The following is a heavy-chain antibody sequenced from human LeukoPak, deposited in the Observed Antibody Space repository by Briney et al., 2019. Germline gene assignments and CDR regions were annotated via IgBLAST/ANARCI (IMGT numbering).Heavy chain of an antibody. J-gene: IGHJ4*02. D-gene: IGHD6-13*01. Sequence: GGSLRLSCAASGFTFSSYSMNWVRQAPWKGLEWVSSISSSSSYIYYADSVKGRFTISRDNAKNSLYLQMNSLRAEDTAVYYCARDLSPGPLNIAAAAYWGQGTLVTVSS. V-gene: IGHV3-21*01. CDR3: ARDLSPGPLNIAAAAY. CDR2: ISSSSSYI. CDR1: GFTFSSYS.